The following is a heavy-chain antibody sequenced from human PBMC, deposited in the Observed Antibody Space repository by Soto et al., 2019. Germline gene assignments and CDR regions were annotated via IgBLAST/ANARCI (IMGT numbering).Heavy chain of an antibody. CDR2: IIPIFGTA. J-gene: IGHJ6*02. Sequence: QVQLVQSGAEVKKPGSSVKVSCKASGGTFSSYAISWVRQAPGQGLEWMGGIIPIFGTANYAQKFQGRVTITADESTSTGYMELSSVRSEDTAVYYCAGPRTIFGGVKGRYGMDVWGQGTTVTVSS. CDR1: GGTFSSYA. CDR3: AGPRTIFGGVKGRYGMDV. V-gene: IGHV1-69*01. D-gene: IGHD3-3*01.